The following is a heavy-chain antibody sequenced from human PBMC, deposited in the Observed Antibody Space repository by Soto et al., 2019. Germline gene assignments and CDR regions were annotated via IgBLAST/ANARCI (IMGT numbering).Heavy chain of an antibody. Sequence: GESLKISCTGFGYTFTTFWISWVRQMPGKGLEWMGRIDPRDSYVNYSPSFQGHVTISLDKSISTAYLQWGSLKASDTAMYYCARLFCSTTTCANWFDPWGQGTLVTVSS. CDR1: GYTFTTFW. CDR3: ARLFCSTTTCANWFDP. CDR2: IDPRDSYV. D-gene: IGHD2-2*01. J-gene: IGHJ5*02. V-gene: IGHV5-10-1*01.